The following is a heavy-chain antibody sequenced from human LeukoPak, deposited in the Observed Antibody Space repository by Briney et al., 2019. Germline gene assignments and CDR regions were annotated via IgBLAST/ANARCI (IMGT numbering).Heavy chain of an antibody. Sequence: PSETLSLTCTVSGGSISSYYWSWIRQPAGKGLEWIGRIYTSGSTNYNPSLKSRVTMSVDTSKNQFSLKLSSVTAADTAVYYCARDTYYYDSSGYYRLDCWGQGTLVTVSS. CDR1: GGSISSYY. V-gene: IGHV4-4*07. CDR2: IYTSGST. CDR3: ARDTYYYDSSGYYRLDC. D-gene: IGHD3-22*01. J-gene: IGHJ4*02.